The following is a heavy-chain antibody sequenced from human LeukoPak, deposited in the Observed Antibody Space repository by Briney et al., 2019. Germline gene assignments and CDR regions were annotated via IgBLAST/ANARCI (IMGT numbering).Heavy chain of an antibody. J-gene: IGHJ3*02. CDR2: IYTSGST. Sequence: SETLSLTCTVSGGSICSYYWSWIRQPAGKGLEWIGRIYTSGSTNYNPSLKSRVTMSVDTSKNQFSLKLSSVTAADTAVYYCASTYYYGSGSRDAFDIWGQGTMVTVSS. V-gene: IGHV4-4*07. D-gene: IGHD3-10*01. CDR1: GGSICSYY. CDR3: ASTYYYGSGSRDAFDI.